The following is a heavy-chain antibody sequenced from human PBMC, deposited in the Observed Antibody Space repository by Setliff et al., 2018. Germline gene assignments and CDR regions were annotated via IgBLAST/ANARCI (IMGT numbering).Heavy chain of an antibody. V-gene: IGHV1-3*01. Sequence: RASVKVSCKASGYTFTSYAMHWVRQAPGQRLEWMGWINAGNGNTKYSQKFQGRVTITRDTSANTAYMELSSLRSEDTAVYYCARDRAYSSSWFLWFDPWGQGTL. CDR2: INAGNGNT. D-gene: IGHD6-13*01. CDR1: GYTFTSYA. J-gene: IGHJ5*02. CDR3: ARDRAYSSSWFLWFDP.